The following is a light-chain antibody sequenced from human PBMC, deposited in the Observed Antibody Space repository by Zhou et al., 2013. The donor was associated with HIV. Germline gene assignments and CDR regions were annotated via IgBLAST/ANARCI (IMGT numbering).Light chain of an antibody. CDR3: MQAIHTPFT. V-gene: IGKV2-28*01. J-gene: IGKJ4*01. CDR1: QSLLHSNGYNY. CDR2: LGS. Sequence: DIVMTQSPLSLPVTPGEPASISCRSSQSLLHSNGYNYLDWYLQKPGQSPQLLIYLGSNRASGVPDRFSGSGTGTDFTLKISRVEAEDVGVYYCMQAIHTPFTFGGGPRWRSN.